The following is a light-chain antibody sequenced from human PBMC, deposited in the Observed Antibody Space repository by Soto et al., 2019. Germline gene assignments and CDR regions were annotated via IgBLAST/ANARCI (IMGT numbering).Light chain of an antibody. CDR1: SSDVGGYNY. V-gene: IGLV2-8*01. CDR2: DVS. Sequence: QSALTQPPSASGSPGQSVTISCTGTSSDVGGYNYVSWYQQHPGQAPKLMIYDVSKRPSGVPDRFSGSKSGNTASLTVSGVQAEDEADYYCSSYAGSTPYVFGTGTKVTVL. CDR3: SSYAGSTPYV. J-gene: IGLJ1*01.